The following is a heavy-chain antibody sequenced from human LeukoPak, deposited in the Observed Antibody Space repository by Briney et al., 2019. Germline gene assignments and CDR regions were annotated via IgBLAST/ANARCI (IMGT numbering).Heavy chain of an antibody. D-gene: IGHD3-9*01. CDR2: ISAYNGDT. CDR1: GYTFTSYG. CDR3: ARDRLPLSIFRECDF. Sequence: ASVKASCKASGYTFTSYGISWVRQAPGQGLEWMGWISAYNGDTNYAQKLQGRVTMTTDTSTNTAYMELRSLRSDDTAVYFCARDRLPLSIFRECDFWGQGTLVTVSS. J-gene: IGHJ4*02. V-gene: IGHV1-18*01.